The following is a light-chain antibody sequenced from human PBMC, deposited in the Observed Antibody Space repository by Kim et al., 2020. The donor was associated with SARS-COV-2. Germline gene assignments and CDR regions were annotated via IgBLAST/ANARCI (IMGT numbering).Light chain of an antibody. Sequence: ASVGDRVTITCRASHDIRNDLGWYQQNPGRAPKRLIYGASSLQSGVPSRFSCSGSGTEFTLTISSLQPEDFATYFCLQHNTYPITFGQGTRLEIK. J-gene: IGKJ5*01. CDR1: HDIRND. CDR2: GAS. V-gene: IGKV1-17*01. CDR3: LQHNTYPIT.